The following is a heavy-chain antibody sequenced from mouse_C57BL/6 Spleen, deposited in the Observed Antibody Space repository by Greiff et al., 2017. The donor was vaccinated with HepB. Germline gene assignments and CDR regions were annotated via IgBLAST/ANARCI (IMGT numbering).Heavy chain of an antibody. Sequence: EVQLVESGAELVRPGASVKLSCTASGFNIKDDYMHWVKQRPEQGLEWIGWIDPENGDTEYASKFQGKATITADTSSNTAYLQLSSLTSEDTAVYYCTSITTVVEDAMDYWGQGTSVTVSS. CDR3: TSITTVVEDAMDY. V-gene: IGHV14-4*01. CDR2: IDPENGDT. CDR1: GFNIKDDY. J-gene: IGHJ4*01. D-gene: IGHD1-1*01.